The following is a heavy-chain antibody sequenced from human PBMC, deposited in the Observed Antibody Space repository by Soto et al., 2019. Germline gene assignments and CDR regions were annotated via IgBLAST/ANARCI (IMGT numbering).Heavy chain of an antibody. CDR2: ISWNSGSI. CDR3: AKSHPYYDSSGSLYYFDY. Sequence: EVQLVESGGGLVQPGRSLRLSCAASGFTFDDYAMHWVRQAPGKGLEWVSGISWNSGSIGYADSVKGRFTISRDNAKNSLYLQMNSLRAEDTVLYYCAKSHPYYDSSGSLYYFDYWGQGTLVTVSS. V-gene: IGHV3-9*01. D-gene: IGHD3-22*01. J-gene: IGHJ4*02. CDR1: GFTFDDYA.